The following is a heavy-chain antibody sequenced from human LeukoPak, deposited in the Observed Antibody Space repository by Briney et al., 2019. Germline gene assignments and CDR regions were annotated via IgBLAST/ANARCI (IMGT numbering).Heavy chain of an antibody. V-gene: IGHV3-30-3*01. CDR3: ARDPSSGFYYYFDY. Sequence: TGGSLRLSCAASGFTFSSYAMHWVRQAPGKGLEWVAVISYDGGNKYYADSVKGRFTISRDNSRNTLYLQMNSLRAEDTSVYYCARDPSSGFYYYFDYWGQGTLVTVSS. CDR1: GFTFSSYA. J-gene: IGHJ4*02. D-gene: IGHD3-22*01. CDR2: ISYDGGNK.